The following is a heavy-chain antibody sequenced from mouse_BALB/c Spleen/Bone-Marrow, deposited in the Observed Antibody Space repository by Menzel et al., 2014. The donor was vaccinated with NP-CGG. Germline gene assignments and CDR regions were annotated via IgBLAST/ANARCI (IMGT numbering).Heavy chain of an antibody. V-gene: IGHV14-3*02. CDR1: GFNIKDTY. D-gene: IGHD4-1*01. Sequence: VQLKQSGAELVKPGASVKLSCTASGFNIKDTYMHWVKQRPEQGLEWIGRIDPANGNTKYDPKFQGKATITADTSSNTAYLQLSSLTSKDTAVYYCARWEYYAMDYWGQGTSVTVSS. J-gene: IGHJ4*01. CDR2: IDPANGNT. CDR3: ARWEYYAMDY.